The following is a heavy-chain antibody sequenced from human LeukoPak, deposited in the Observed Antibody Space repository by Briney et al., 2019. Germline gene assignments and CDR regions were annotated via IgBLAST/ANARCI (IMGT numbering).Heavy chain of an antibody. D-gene: IGHD1-26*01. CDR3: ARDWQDTGAFDY. CDR2: INSDGSST. Sequence: PGGSLRLSCAGSGFTFSSYWMHWVRQAPGKGLVWVSRINSDGSSTSYADSVKGRFTISRDNAKNTLYLQMNSLRAEDTAVYYCARDWQDTGAFDYWGQGTLVTVSS. CDR1: GFTFSSYW. V-gene: IGHV3-74*01. J-gene: IGHJ4*02.